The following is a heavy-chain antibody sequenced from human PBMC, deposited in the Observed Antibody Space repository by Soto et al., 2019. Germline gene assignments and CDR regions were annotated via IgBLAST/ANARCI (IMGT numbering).Heavy chain of an antibody. CDR2: ISGSGGST. V-gene: IGHV3-23*01. J-gene: IGHJ4*02. CDR1: GFTFSSYA. Sequence: EVQLLESGGGLVQPGGPLRLSCAASGFTFSSYAMSWVRQAPGKGLEWVSAISGSGGSTYYADSVKGRFTISRDNSKNTLYLKMNSLRAEDTAVYYCAKGNSRSYWVFDSWGQGTLVTVSS. CDR3: AKGNSRSYWVFDS. D-gene: IGHD1-26*01.